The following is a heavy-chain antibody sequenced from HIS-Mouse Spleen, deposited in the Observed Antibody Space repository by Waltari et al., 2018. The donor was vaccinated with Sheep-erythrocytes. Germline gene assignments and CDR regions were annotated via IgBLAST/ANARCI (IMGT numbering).Heavy chain of an antibody. CDR3: ARDRSNYFDY. V-gene: IGHV3-21*01. J-gene: IGHJ4*02. CDR2: ISSSSSYI. CDR1: GFTFSSYS. Sequence: GLVEPGGSLRLPCAASGFTFSSYSMNWVRQAPGKGLEWVSSISSSSSYIYYADSVKGRFTISRDNAKNSLYLQMHSLRAEDTAVYYCARDRSNYFDYWSQGTLVTVSS. D-gene: IGHD3-10*01.